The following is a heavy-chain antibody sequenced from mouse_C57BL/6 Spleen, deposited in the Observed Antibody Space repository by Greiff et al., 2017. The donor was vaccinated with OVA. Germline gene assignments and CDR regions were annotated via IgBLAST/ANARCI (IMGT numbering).Heavy chain of an antibody. Sequence: EVQLVESEGGLVQPGSSMKLSCTASGFTFSDYYMAWVRQVPEKGLEWVANINYDGSSTYYLDSLKSRFIISRDNAKNILYLQMSSLKSEDTATYYCARDDYGSSLNAMDYWGQGTSVTVSS. CDR3: ARDDYGSSLNAMDY. CDR2: INYDGSST. CDR1: GFTFSDYY. V-gene: IGHV5-16*01. J-gene: IGHJ4*01. D-gene: IGHD1-1*01.